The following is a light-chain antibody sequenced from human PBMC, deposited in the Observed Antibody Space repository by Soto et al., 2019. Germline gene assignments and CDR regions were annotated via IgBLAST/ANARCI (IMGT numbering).Light chain of an antibody. CDR3: PHRSY. J-gene: IGKJ3*01. Sequence: EIVLTQSPATLSLSPGERATLSCRASQSVGRFLAWYQQKPGQAPRLLIYDASNRATGIPARFSGSGSETDFSLTISSLEPEDFAVYYCPHRSYFGPGTKVDIK. CDR2: DAS. V-gene: IGKV3-11*01. CDR1: QSVGRF.